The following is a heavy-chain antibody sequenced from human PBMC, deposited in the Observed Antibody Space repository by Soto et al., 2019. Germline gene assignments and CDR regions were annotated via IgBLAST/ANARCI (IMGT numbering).Heavy chain of an antibody. CDR2: ISWNSGSI. D-gene: IGHD6-6*01. CDR1: GFTFDDYA. V-gene: IGHV3-9*01. Sequence: EVQLVESGGGLVQPGRSLRLSCAASGFTFDDYAMHWVRQAPGKGLEWVSGISWNSGSIGYADSVKGRFTISRDNAKNSLYLQMNSLRAEDTALYYCAKDIGEGSSDLSFSCDYWGQGTLVTVSS. J-gene: IGHJ4*02. CDR3: AKDIGEGSSDLSFSCDY.